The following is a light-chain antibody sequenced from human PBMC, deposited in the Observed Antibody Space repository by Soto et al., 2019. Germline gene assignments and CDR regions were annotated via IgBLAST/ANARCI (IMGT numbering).Light chain of an antibody. V-gene: IGKV3-15*01. Sequence: EIVMTQSPATLSVSPGERATLSCRASQSVSSTLAWYQQKPGQRPRLLIYGASSRATGTPARFSGSGYGTDFTLSITSLQSGDFEVYYCQHYSTWLWTFGQGTKVEI. CDR2: GAS. CDR1: QSVSST. CDR3: QHYSTWLWT. J-gene: IGKJ1*01.